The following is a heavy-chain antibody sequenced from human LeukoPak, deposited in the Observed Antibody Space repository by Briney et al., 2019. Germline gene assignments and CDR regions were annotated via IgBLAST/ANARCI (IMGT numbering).Heavy chain of an antibody. CDR2: IHYSGST. J-gene: IGHJ6*02. Sequence: SETLSLTCTVSGGSTRTYYWSWIRQPPGKGLEWIGYIHYSGSTNYDPSLKSRVTISVDTSKNQFSLKLSSVTAADTAVYYCARRASYYDMDVWGQGTTVTVSS. CDR1: GGSTRTYY. V-gene: IGHV4-59*08. CDR3: ARRASYYDMDV.